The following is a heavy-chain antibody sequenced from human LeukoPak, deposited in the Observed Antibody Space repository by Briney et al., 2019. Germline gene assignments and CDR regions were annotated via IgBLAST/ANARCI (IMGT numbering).Heavy chain of an antibody. CDR3: ARVQRTYYFDY. J-gene: IGHJ4*02. CDR2: ISSSGSII. Sequence: TGGSLRLSCAASGFTFSSYEVNWVRQAPGKGLEWVSYISSSGSIIYYADSVKGRFTISRDNDKNSLYLQMNSLKAEDTAMYYCARVQRTYYFDYWGQGTLVTVSS. V-gene: IGHV3-48*03. CDR1: GFTFSSYE.